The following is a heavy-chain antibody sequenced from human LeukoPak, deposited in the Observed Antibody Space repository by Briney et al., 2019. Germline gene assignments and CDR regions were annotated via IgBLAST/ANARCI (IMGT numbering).Heavy chain of an antibody. CDR2: INAGNGNT. CDR1: GYTFTSYA. J-gene: IGHJ4*02. D-gene: IGHD3-9*01. Sequence: ASVKVSCKASGYTFTSYAMHWVRQAPGQRLEWMGWINAGNGNTKYSQKFQGRVTITRDTSASTAYMELSSLRSEDTAVYYCARGYYDILTGYPTVGPDYWGQGTLVTVSS. CDR3: ARGYYDILTGYPTVGPDY. V-gene: IGHV1-3*01.